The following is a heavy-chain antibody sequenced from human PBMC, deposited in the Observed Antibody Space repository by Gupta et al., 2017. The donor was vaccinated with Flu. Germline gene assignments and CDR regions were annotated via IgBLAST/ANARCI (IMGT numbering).Heavy chain of an antibody. CDR3: ARDRGWLAHDY. V-gene: IGHV3-7*01. Sequence: WVRQAPGKGLEWLANINQDGRETNYVDSVKGRFSISRDNTDNSLYLQVASLGADDTALYYCARDRGWLAHDYWGQGTLVTVSS. D-gene: IGHD6-19*01. J-gene: IGHJ4*02. CDR2: INQDGRET.